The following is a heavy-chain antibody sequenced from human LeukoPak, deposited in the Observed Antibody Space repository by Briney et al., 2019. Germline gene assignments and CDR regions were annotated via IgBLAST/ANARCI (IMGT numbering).Heavy chain of an antibody. Sequence: ASVNVSCKASGGTFSSYAISWVRQAPGQGLEWMGWMNPNSGNTGYAQKFQGRVTITRNTSISTAYMELSSLRSEDTAVYYCARGPGSVDGDPGDYWGQGTLVTVSS. CDR1: GGTFSSYA. V-gene: IGHV1-8*03. D-gene: IGHD3-10*01. CDR2: MNPNSGNT. J-gene: IGHJ4*02. CDR3: ARGPGSVDGDPGDY.